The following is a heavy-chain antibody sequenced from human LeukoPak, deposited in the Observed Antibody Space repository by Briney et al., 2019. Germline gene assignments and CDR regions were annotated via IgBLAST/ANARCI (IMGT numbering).Heavy chain of an antibody. Sequence: GASVKVSCKASGGTFSSYAISWVRQAPGQGLEWMGRIIPILGIANYAQKFQGRVTITADKSTSTAYMELSSLRSEDTAVYYCAILHPTSLAFDIWGQGTMVTVSS. CDR2: IIPILGIA. CDR1: GGTFSSYA. D-gene: IGHD3-16*02. V-gene: IGHV1-69*04. CDR3: AILHPTSLAFDI. J-gene: IGHJ3*02.